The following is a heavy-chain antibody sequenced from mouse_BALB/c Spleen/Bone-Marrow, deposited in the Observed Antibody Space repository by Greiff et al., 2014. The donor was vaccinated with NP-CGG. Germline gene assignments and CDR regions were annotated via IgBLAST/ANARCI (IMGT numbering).Heavy chain of an antibody. V-gene: IGHV1-7*01. D-gene: IGHD4-1*01. Sequence: VKLQESGAELAKPGASVKMSCEASGYAFTSYWMHWVKQRPGQGLEWIGYINPSTGYTDYNQKFKDKATLTADKSSSTAYMQLSSLTSEDSAVYDGARRINWDWFAYWGQGTLVTVSA. CDR1: GYAFTSYW. J-gene: IGHJ3*01. CDR3: ARRINWDWFAY. CDR2: INPSTGYT.